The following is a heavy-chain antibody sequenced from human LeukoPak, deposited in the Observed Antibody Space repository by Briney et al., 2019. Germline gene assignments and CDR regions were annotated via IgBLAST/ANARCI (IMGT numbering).Heavy chain of an antibody. CDR1: GFTFSSYG. Sequence: GGSLRLSCAASGFTFSSYGMHWVRQAPGKGLEWVAAISYDGSNKYYADSVKGRFTISRDNSKNTLYLQMNSLRAEDTAVYYCARFEDGYADYWGQGTLVTVSS. CDR3: ARFEDGYADY. V-gene: IGHV3-30*03. D-gene: IGHD5-24*01. J-gene: IGHJ4*02. CDR2: ISYDGSNK.